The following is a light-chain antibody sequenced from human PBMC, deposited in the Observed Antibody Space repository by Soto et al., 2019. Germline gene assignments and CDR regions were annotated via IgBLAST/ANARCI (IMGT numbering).Light chain of an antibody. V-gene: IGLV2-8*01. CDR3: NSYEGINNDV. Sequence: QSVLTQPPSASGSPGQSVTISCTGTGSEISGYNYVSWYQQHPGKAPKLMIYEVSKRPSGVPDRFSGSKSGNTASLTVSGLHAEDEDDYDCNSYEGINNDVFGTGTKVTV. CDR1: GSEISGYNY. J-gene: IGLJ1*01. CDR2: EVS.